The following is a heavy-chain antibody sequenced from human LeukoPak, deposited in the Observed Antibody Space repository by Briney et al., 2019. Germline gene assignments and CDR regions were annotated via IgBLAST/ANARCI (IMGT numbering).Heavy chain of an antibody. J-gene: IGHJ4*02. CDR1: GFTFSSYG. D-gene: IGHD7-27*01. Sequence: GGSLRLSCAASGFTFSSYGMSWVRQAPGKRLEWVSVISASGGSTYYADSVKGRFTISRDNSKNTLYMQMNSLRAEDTAVYYCAKTWALYYFDYWGQGTLVPVSS. CDR2: ISASGGST. V-gene: IGHV3-23*01. CDR3: AKTWALYYFDY.